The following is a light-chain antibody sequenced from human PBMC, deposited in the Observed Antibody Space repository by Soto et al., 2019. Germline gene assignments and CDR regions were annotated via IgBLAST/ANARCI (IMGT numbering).Light chain of an antibody. J-gene: IGLJ2*01. V-gene: IGLV1-51*01. CDR2: DSN. CDR3: GTWDNSLSAVV. Sequence: QSVLTQPPSVSAAPGQKVTISCSGSSSHIGNNYVSWYQQLPGTAPKLLIYDSNKRPSGIPDRFSGSKSGTSATLGITGLQTGDEADYYCGTWDNSLSAVVFGGGTKLTVL. CDR1: SSHIGNNY.